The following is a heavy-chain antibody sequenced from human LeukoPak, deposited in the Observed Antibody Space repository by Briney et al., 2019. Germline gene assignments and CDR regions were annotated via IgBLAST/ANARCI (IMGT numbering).Heavy chain of an antibody. D-gene: IGHD3-22*01. CDR2: ITGSGGST. V-gene: IGHV3-23*01. J-gene: IGHJ4*02. CDR1: GFIFSSYA. CDR3: AISRDSSGYYYS. Sequence: PGGSLRLSCGASGFIFSSYAMSWVRQAPGKGLEWVSAITGSGGSTYYKDSVKGRFTISRDNSKNTLYLQMNSLRAEDTAVYHCAISRDSSGYYYSWGQGTLVTVSS.